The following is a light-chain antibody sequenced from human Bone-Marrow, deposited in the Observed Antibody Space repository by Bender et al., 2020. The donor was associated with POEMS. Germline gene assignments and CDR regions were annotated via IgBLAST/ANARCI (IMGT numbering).Light chain of an antibody. V-gene: IGLV1-44*01. Sequence: PGQSVTISCSGTSSNFGNNAANWYQHVPGTAPKLLIYSNNQRPSGVPDRFSASTSGTSASLPISGLHSDDEADYYCSSWDDSLNGWVFGGGTKLTVL. J-gene: IGLJ3*02. CDR3: SSWDDSLNGWV. CDR2: SNN. CDR1: SSNFGNNA.